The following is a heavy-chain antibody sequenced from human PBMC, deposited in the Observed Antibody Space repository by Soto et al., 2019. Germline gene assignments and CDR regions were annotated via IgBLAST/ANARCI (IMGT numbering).Heavy chain of an antibody. CDR1: GGSISSYY. V-gene: IGHV4-59*01. CDR3: ARVRVVPAVLNFDY. D-gene: IGHD2-2*01. CDR2: IYYSGST. J-gene: IGHJ4*02. Sequence: SETLSLTCTVSGGSISSYYWSWIRQPPGKGLEWIGYIYYSGSTNYNPSLKSRVTISVDTSKNQFSLKLSSVTAADTAVYYCARVRVVPAVLNFDYWGQGTLVTVSS.